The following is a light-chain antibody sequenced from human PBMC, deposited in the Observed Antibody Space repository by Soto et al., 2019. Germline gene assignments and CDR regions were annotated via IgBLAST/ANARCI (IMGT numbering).Light chain of an antibody. CDR2: DTS. CDR3: QQYDFVPYT. J-gene: IGKJ2*01. V-gene: IGKV1-33*01. Sequence: DIQMTQSPSALSAFVGDRVTITCQASQDIRSYLNWYQQKPGKAPKLLIYDTSNLETGVQSNFSGHGSGTCFTFTISSLQPEDIATYYCQQYDFVPYTFGQGTKVEIK. CDR1: QDIRSY.